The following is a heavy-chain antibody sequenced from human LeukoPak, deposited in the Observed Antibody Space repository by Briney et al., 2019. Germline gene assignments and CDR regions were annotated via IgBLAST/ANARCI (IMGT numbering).Heavy chain of an antibody. Sequence: MSGGSLRLSCTASALNFSVYYMTWIRQAPGNGLGAPANGLEWLSHISKTGTSIYYADSVRGRFTISRDNAKNSLYLNMNSLRAEDTAVYYCVAGLALDYWGQGALVTVSS. J-gene: IGHJ4*02. CDR2: ISKTGTSI. D-gene: IGHD6-19*01. CDR1: ALNFSVYY. V-gene: IGHV3-11*01. CDR3: VAGLALDY.